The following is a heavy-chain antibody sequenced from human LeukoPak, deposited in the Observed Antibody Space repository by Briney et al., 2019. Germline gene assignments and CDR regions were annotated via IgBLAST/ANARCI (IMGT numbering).Heavy chain of an antibody. CDR3: ARARRYRSSWYHDY. CDR2: ISYDGSTR. Sequence: PGGSLRLSCAASGFTFSGHGMHWVRQAPGKGLEWVAIISYDGSTRDHADSLTGRFTVSRDNANNSLYLQMNSLRDEDTAVYYCARARRYRSSWYHDYWGQGSLVTVSS. J-gene: IGHJ4*02. V-gene: IGHV3-30-3*01. CDR1: GFTFSGHG. D-gene: IGHD6-13*01.